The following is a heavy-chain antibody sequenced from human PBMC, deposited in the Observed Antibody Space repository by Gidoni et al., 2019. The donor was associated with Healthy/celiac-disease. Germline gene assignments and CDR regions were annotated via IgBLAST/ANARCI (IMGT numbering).Heavy chain of an antibody. Sequence: GFTVSSNYMSWVRQAPGKGLEWVSVIYSGGSTYYADSVKGRFTISRDNSKNTLYLQMNSLRAEDTAVYYCARGGLYGSGRSGVGAFDIWGQGTMVTVSS. CDR3: ARGGLYGSGRSGVGAFDI. J-gene: IGHJ3*02. D-gene: IGHD3-10*01. CDR1: GFTVSSNY. CDR2: IYSGGST. V-gene: IGHV3-66*02.